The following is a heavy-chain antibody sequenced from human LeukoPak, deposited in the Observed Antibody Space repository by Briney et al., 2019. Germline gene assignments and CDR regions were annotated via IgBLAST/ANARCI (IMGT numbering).Heavy chain of an antibody. D-gene: IGHD1-1*01. J-gene: IGHJ3*02. CDR2: IYYSGST. Sequence: SETLSLTCSVSGGSISNYYWSWIRQPPGKGLEWIGYIYYSGSTNYNPSLKSRVTISVDTSKNQFSLKLSSVTAEDTGIYYCVRDGTTGTTSTLDIWGQGTMVTVSS. CDR3: VRDGTTGTTSTLDI. V-gene: IGHV4-59*01. CDR1: GGSISNYY.